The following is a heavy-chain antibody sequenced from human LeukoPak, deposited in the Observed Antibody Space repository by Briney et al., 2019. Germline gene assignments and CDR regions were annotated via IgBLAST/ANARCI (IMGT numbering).Heavy chain of an antibody. Sequence: PGGSLRLSCAASGFTFSSYSMNWVRQAPGKGLEWVSAISGSGGSTYYADSVKGRFTISRDNSKNTLYLQMNSLRAEDTAVYYCAKESIVVPAAPFDYWGQGTLVTVSS. J-gene: IGHJ4*02. CDR3: AKESIVVPAAPFDY. V-gene: IGHV3-23*01. CDR2: ISGSGGST. D-gene: IGHD2-2*01. CDR1: GFTFSSYS.